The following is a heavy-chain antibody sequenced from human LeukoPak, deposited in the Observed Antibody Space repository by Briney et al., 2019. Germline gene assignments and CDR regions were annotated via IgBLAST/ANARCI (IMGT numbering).Heavy chain of an antibody. Sequence: PSETLSLTCTVSGGSISSYYWSWIRQPPGKGLEWIGEISHSAYTKYNPSLKSRVTISLDTSKNQFSLKMTSVTAADTAVYYCARYGSSSLDSWGQGTLVTVSS. CDR1: GGSISSYY. V-gene: IGHV4-34*01. J-gene: IGHJ4*02. CDR2: ISHSAYT. D-gene: IGHD6-6*01. CDR3: ARYGSSSLDS.